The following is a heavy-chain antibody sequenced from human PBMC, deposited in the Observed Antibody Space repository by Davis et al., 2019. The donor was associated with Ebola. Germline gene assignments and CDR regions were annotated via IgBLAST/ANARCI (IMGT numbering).Heavy chain of an antibody. Sequence: PGGSLRLSCAASGFTFSSYWMHWVRHAPGKGLEWVASIKQDGSEKYHVDSVRGRFTISRDNSKNTLFLQMNSLRAEDTAVYYCAKRVPYYFDNWGQGTLVTVSS. CDR2: IKQDGSEK. J-gene: IGHJ4*02. V-gene: IGHV3-7*03. CDR3: AKRVPYYFDN. CDR1: GFTFSSYW.